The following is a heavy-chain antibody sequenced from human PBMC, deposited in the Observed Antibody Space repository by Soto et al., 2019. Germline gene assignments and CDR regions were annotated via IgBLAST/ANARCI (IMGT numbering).Heavy chain of an antibody. CDR1: GFTFSIYS. D-gene: IGHD1-20*01. V-gene: IGHV3-48*01. J-gene: IGHJ5*02. CDR2: ISGSSSNI. CDR3: ARSGYSSSHGVTGFDP. Sequence: HPGGSLRLSCAASGFTFSIYSMNWVRQAPGKGLEWISYISGSSSNIHYADSVKGRFTISRDNAENSLFLQMNSLRGDDTAVYYCARSGYSSSHGVTGFDPWGQGTLVTVSS.